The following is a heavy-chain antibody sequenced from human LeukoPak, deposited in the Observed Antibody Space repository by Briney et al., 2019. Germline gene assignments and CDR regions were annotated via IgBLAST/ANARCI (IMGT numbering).Heavy chain of an antibody. Sequence: GESLKISCKGSGYSFTNYWIAWVRQMPGKGLEWMGIISTADYDPRYSPSVKGQVTISADKSISTAFLQWRNLKASDTAMYYCARQANDGVDIWGQGTMITVSS. V-gene: IGHV5-51*01. CDR1: GYSFTNYW. CDR2: ISTADYDP. J-gene: IGHJ3*02. CDR3: ARQANDGVDI.